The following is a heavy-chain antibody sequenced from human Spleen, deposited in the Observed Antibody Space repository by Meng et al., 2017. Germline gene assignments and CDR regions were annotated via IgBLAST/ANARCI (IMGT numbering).Heavy chain of an antibody. CDR2: IYHSGST. CDR3: ARCTYYDFWSGYLPNYGMDV. V-gene: IGHV4-38-2*02. Sequence: SETLSLTCSVSGYSISSGYYWGWIRQSPGKGLEWIGIIYHSGSTYYNPSLKSRVTISVDTSKNQFSLKLSSVTAADTAVYYCARCTYYDFWSGYLPNYGMDVWGQGTTVTVSS. D-gene: IGHD3-3*01. J-gene: IGHJ6*02. CDR1: GYSISSGYY.